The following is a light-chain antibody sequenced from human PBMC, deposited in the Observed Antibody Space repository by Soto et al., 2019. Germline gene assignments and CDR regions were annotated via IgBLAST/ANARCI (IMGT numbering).Light chain of an antibody. CDR3: LRESNCPLT. V-gene: IGKV1-6*01. Sequence: IQMTQSPSSLSASVGDRVTITCRASQGVRADVGWYQQKPGKAPQLLIYSASALQSGVPSWFSGSGSGTDFTLTISGLQPEDVATYYCLRESNCPLTFGGGKKCEIK. CDR1: QGVRAD. CDR2: SAS. J-gene: IGKJ4*01.